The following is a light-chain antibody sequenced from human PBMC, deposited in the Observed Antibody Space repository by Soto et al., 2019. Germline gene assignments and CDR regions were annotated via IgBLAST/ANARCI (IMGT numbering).Light chain of an antibody. CDR1: QSVTSTY. CDR2: GAS. J-gene: IGKJ1*01. V-gene: IGKV3-20*01. Sequence: ESVLTQSPGTLYLSPGERATLSCRASQSVTSTYLAWYQQKPGQAPRLLIYGASSRATGIPDRFSGSGSGTDFTLTISRLEPEDFAMYYCQQYGSSPRAFGQGTKVDIK. CDR3: QQYGSSPRA.